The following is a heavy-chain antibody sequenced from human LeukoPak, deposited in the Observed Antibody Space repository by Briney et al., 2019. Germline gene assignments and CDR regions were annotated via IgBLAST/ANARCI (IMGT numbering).Heavy chain of an antibody. CDR1: GYTFTSYY. V-gene: IGHV1-46*01. Sequence: ASVKVSCKASGYTFTSYYMHWVLQAPGQGLEWMGIINPSGGSTSYAQKFQGRVTMTRDTSTSTVYMELSSLRSEDTAVYYCARDPGREYDVDTAMGSPPDWYFDLWGRGTLVTVSS. J-gene: IGHJ2*01. CDR3: ARDPGREYDVDTAMGSPPDWYFDL. CDR2: INPSGGST. D-gene: IGHD5-18*01.